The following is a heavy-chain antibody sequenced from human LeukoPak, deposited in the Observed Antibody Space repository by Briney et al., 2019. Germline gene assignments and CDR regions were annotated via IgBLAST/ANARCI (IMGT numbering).Heavy chain of an antibody. D-gene: IGHD7-27*01. V-gene: IGHV1-18*04. Sequence: ASVKVSCKASGYTFTGYYMHWVRQAPGQGLEWMGWISAYNGNTNYAQKLQGRVTMTTDTSTSTAYMELRSLRSDDTAVYYCARDLWGPDYWGQGTLVTVSS. CDR2: ISAYNGNT. CDR1: GYTFTGYY. CDR3: ARDLWGPDY. J-gene: IGHJ4*02.